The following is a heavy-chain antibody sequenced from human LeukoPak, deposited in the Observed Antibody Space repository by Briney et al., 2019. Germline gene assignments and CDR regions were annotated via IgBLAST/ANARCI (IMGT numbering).Heavy chain of an antibody. CDR3: ARLILWETSNAFDI. J-gene: IGHJ3*02. CDR1: GPTFNRDW. Sequence: PGGSLRLSCTNSGPTFNRDWMGWLRQAPGKGLEWLAHIKPDESRIFYADSVKGRFALSRDNAKNSVHLQMNSLRVEDTAVYFCARLILWETSNAFDIWGQGTMVTVSS. V-gene: IGHV3-7*03. D-gene: IGHD1-26*01. CDR2: IKPDESRI.